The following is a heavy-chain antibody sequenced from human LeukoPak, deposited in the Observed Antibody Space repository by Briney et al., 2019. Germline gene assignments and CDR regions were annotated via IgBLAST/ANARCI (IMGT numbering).Heavy chain of an antibody. CDR2: IIPIFGTA. CDR3: ASGPPDLSGYSDY. Sequence: SVKVSCKASGGTFSSYAISWVRQAPGQRLEWMGRIIPIFGTANYAQKFQGRVTITTDESTSTAYMELSSLRSEDTAVYYCASGPPDLSGYSDYWGQGTLVTVSS. J-gene: IGHJ4*02. V-gene: IGHV1-69*05. D-gene: IGHD3-22*01. CDR1: GGTFSSYA.